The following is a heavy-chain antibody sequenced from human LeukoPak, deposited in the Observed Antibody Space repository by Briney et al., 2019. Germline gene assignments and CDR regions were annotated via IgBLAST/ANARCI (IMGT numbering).Heavy chain of an antibody. CDR1: GYTFTTYW. CDR3: ARGNSPDCGGDCYLDY. V-gene: IGHV5-51*01. D-gene: IGHD2-21*02. J-gene: IGHJ4*02. CDR2: IYPGDSDT. Sequence: GESLKISCKGSGYTFTTYWIGWVRQMPGKGLEWMGIIYPGDSDTRYSPSFQGQVTISADKSINTAYLQWSSLKASDTAMYFCARGNSPDCGGDCYLDYWGQGTLVTVSS.